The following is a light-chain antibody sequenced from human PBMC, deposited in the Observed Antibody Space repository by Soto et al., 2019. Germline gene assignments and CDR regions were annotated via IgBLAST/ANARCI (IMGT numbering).Light chain of an antibody. CDR1: QSVSSN. CDR2: GAS. J-gene: IGKJ3*01. CDR3: QQYNNWPPFT. Sequence: EIVMTQSPATLSVSPGERAILSCRASQSVSSNLAWYQQKPGQAPRLLIYGASTRATGIPARFSRSGSGTEFTLTISSLQSEDFAVYYCQQYNNWPPFTFGPGTKVDIK. V-gene: IGKV3-15*01.